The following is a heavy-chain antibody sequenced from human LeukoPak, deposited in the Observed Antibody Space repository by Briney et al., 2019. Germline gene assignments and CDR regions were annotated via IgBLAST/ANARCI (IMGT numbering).Heavy chain of an antibody. V-gene: IGHV3-23*01. J-gene: IGHJ4*02. CDR3: AKKGISAADTFDY. D-gene: IGHD6-13*01. CDR1: GFTFSTYV. Sequence: GGSLRLSCAASGFTFSTYVMSWVRQAPGKGLEWVSTISGIGAGTYYADSVKGRFTISRDNSKNTLYLQMNSLRAEDTAVYYCAKKGISAADTFDYWGQGTLVTVSS. CDR2: ISGIGAGT.